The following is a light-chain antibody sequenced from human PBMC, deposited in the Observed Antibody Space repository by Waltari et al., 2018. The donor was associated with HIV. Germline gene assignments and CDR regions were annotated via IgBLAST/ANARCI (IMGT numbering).Light chain of an antibody. J-gene: IGKJ2*01. V-gene: IGKV1-5*03. CDR1: QSISSW. CDR2: KAS. Sequence: DILMTQSPSILSASVGDSVIITCRASQSISSWLALYQHKPGTAPDLLFDKASGLGGGVPSRFSGSVSGTEFALNITNLQPDDFATYYCQHYSRSPYTFGQGTNLEIK. CDR3: QHYSRSPYT.